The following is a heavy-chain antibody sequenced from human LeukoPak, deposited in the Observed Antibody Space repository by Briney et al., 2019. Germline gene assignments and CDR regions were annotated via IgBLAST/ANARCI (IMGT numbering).Heavy chain of an antibody. CDR3: AGGRGYSYGYLDY. J-gene: IGHJ4*02. CDR1: GGSFSSSSHY. Sequence: PSETLSLTCTVSGGSFSSSSHYWGWIRQPPGKGLEWIGSIFYSGSTYYNPSLKSRVTISVDTSKNQFSLKLNSVTAADTAMYYCAGGRGYSYGYLDYWGQGTLVTVSS. D-gene: IGHD5-18*01. V-gene: IGHV4-39*07. CDR2: IFYSGST.